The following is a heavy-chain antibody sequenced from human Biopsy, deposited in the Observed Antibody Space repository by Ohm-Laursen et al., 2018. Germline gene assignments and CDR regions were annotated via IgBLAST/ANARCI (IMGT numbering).Heavy chain of an antibody. J-gene: IGHJ6*02. V-gene: IGHV3-7*01. CDR2: IKQDGSED. Sequence: SLRLSCAASGFTFGSSWMTWVRQAPGKGLEWVAMIKQDGSEDYYVDSVKGRFTISRDNAQKSLDLQLNSLRAEDTAVYYCVRGRSMDVWGQGTTVTVSS. CDR1: GFTFGSSW. CDR3: VRGRSMDV.